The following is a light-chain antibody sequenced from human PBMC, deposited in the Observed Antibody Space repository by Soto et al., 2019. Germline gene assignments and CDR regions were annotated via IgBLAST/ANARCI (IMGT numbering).Light chain of an antibody. CDR3: HQYADSPQT. V-gene: IGKV3-20*01. CDR1: QSVSSSY. Sequence: EIVLTQSPGTLSLSQGERATLSCRASQSVSSSYLAWYQQKPGQAPRLLIYGASSRATGIPDRFSGSGSGTDFTLTISRLEPEDFAVYYCHQYADSPQTFGQGTKVDIK. J-gene: IGKJ1*01. CDR2: GAS.